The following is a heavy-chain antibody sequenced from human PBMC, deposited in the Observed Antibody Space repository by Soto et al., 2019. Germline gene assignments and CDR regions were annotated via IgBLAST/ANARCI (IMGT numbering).Heavy chain of an antibody. D-gene: IGHD6-13*01. Sequence: GGSLRLSCAASGFTFSSYGMHWVRQAPGKGLEWVAVISYDGSNKYYADSVKGRFTISRDNSKNTLYLQMNSLRAEDTAVYYCAKDPEWRGAAADAPTRYYYYYYMDVWGKGTTVTVSS. CDR2: ISYDGSNK. V-gene: IGHV3-30*18. CDR3: AKDPEWRGAAADAPTRYYYYYYMDV. CDR1: GFTFSSYG. J-gene: IGHJ6*03.